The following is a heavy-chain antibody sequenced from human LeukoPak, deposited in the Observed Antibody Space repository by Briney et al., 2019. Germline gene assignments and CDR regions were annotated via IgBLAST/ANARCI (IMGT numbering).Heavy chain of an antibody. D-gene: IGHD2-2*01. CDR3: ARHRGIVVVPAAIEYHYYYMDV. CDR2: INHSGST. CDR1: GHSISSGYY. Sequence: PSETLSLTCTVSGHSISSGYYWGWIRQPPGKGLEWIGEINHSGSTNYNPSLKSRVTISVDTSKNQFSLKLSSVTAADTAVYYCARHRGIVVVPAAIEYHYYYMDVWGKGTTVTISS. V-gene: IGHV4-38-2*02. J-gene: IGHJ6*03.